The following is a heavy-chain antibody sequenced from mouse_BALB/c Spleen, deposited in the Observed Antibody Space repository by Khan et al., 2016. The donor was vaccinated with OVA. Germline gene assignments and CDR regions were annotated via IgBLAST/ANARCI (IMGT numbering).Heavy chain of an antibody. V-gene: IGHV1-7*01. J-gene: IGHJ4*01. D-gene: IGHD2-1*01. CDR2: INPNTGYN. CDR3: ATSGQYGGNYYFGMDY. CDR1: GYTFTTYW. Sequence: QVQLQQSGAELAKPGASMKMSCKASGYTFTTYWMHWIKQRPGQGLEWIGYINPNTGYNECEQKFKDKATLTADKSSSTVYMQLSSLTSEDSAVYYCATSGQYGGNYYFGMDYWGQGTSVTVPS.